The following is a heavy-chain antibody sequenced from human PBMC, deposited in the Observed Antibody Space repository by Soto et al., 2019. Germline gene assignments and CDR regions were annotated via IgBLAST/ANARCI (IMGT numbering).Heavy chain of an antibody. CDR3: ARDSGWFDP. J-gene: IGHJ5*02. Sequence: VASVKVSCKASGYTFSSNYMHWVRQAPGQGLEWMGIINPSGGSATYAQKFQGRVTMTRDTATSTVYMELSSLSSDDTAAYYCARDSGWFDPWGQGXQVTVYS. V-gene: IGHV1-46*01. CDR2: INPSGGSA. D-gene: IGHD6-25*01. CDR1: GYTFSSNY.